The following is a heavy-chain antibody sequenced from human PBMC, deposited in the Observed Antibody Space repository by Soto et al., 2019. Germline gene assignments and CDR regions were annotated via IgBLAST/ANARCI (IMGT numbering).Heavy chain of an antibody. D-gene: IGHD4-17*01. CDR3: ARAEGDDDYGDDAFDI. J-gene: IGHJ3*02. CDR1: GYTFTGYY. CDR2: INPNSGGT. Sequence: GASVKVSCKASGYTFTGYYMHWVRQAPGQGLEWMGWINPNSGGTNYAQKFQGRVTMTRDTSISTAYMELSRLRSDDTAVYYCARAEGDDDYGDDAFDICGQRTMVTVSS. V-gene: IGHV1-2*02.